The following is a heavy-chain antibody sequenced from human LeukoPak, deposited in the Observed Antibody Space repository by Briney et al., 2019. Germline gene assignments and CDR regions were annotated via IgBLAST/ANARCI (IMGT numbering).Heavy chain of an antibody. Sequence: ASVTVSCKASGYTFTSYGISWVPQAPGQGLEWMGWISAYNGNTNYAQKLQGRVTMTTDTSTSTAYMELRSLRSDDTAVYYCARDWNYVGGESTNAFDIWGQGTMVTVSS. J-gene: IGHJ3*02. CDR2: ISAYNGNT. V-gene: IGHV1-18*01. CDR1: GYTFTSYG. D-gene: IGHD1-7*01. CDR3: ARDWNYVGGESTNAFDI.